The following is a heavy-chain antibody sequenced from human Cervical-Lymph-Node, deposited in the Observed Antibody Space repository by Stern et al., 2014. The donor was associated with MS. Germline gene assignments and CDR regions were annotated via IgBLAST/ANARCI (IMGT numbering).Heavy chain of an antibody. V-gene: IGHV1-69*01. J-gene: IGHJ6*02. CDR1: GGTFNVYA. CDR3: ARDGRHTNNYGLDV. Sequence: QVQLMQSGAEVKKPGSSVKVSCHTSGGTFNVYAINWLRQAPGQGLEWMGGIIPIIGIANYAQKFQGRVTITADESTRTSSMQLSSLTSNDTAVYYCARDGRHTNNYGLDVWGQGTTVTVSS. CDR2: IIPIIGIA.